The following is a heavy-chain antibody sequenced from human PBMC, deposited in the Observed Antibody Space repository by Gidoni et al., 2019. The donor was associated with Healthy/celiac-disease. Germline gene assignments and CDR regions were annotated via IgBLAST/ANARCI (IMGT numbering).Heavy chain of an antibody. Sequence: QLQLPESGSGLVQPSQTRSLTCAVAGGSLSSGGYSWSWIRPPPGASLEWVGYTYHSGSTYYNPSLTSRVTISVYRSKTQFSLKLSSVTAADTAVYSCARGGNRWFDPWGQGTLVTVSS. D-gene: IGHD4-4*01. CDR3: ARGGNRWFDP. CDR2: TYHSGST. CDR1: GGSLSSGGYS. J-gene: IGHJ5*02. V-gene: IGHV4-30-2*01.